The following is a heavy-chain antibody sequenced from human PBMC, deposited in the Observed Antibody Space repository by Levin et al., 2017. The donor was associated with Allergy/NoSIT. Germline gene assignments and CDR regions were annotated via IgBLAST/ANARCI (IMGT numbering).Heavy chain of an antibody. V-gene: IGHV3-30*03. J-gene: IGHJ4*02. CDR1: GFRFSTYG. Sequence: GGSLRLSCAASGFRFSTYGMHWVRQAPGKGLEWVADISDDGRSKDYADSVKGRFTISRDNSKNTLYLQMSSLRAEDTAVYYCATEKGYCSSTSCGLDYWGQGTLVTVSS. CDR3: ATEKGYCSSTSCGLDY. CDR2: ISDDGRSK. D-gene: IGHD2-2*01.